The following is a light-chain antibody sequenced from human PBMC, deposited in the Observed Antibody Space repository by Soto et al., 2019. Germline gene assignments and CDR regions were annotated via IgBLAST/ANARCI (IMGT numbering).Light chain of an antibody. CDR1: QTINKN. J-gene: IGKJ5*01. Sequence: DIQMTQYPSSLSASVGDRVTITCRASQTINKNLNWYQQKPGQAPRLLIYSTSDFQSGVPSRFSGSGSGTDFTLTISDLQPEDFATYYCQQSFTTPYTFGQGTRLEIK. V-gene: IGKV1-39*01. CDR3: QQSFTTPYT. CDR2: STS.